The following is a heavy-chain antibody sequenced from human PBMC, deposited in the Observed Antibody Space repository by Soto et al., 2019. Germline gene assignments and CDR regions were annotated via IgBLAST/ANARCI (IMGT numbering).Heavy chain of an antibody. J-gene: IGHJ5*02. CDR1: GGSISSYY. D-gene: IGHD3-10*01. CDR3: ARSGVLLWFGEAQYNWFDP. Sequence: SETLSLTCTVSGGSISSYYWSWIRQHPGKGLEWIGYIYYSGSTNYNPSLKSRVTISVDTSKNQFSLKLSSVTAADTAVYYCARSGVLLWFGEAQYNWFDPWGQGTLVTVSS. V-gene: IGHV4-59*01. CDR2: IYYSGST.